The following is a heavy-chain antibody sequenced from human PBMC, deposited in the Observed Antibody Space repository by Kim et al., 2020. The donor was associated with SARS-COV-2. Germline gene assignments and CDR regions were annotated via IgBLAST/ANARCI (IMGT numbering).Heavy chain of an antibody. J-gene: IGHJ1*01. D-gene: IGHD2-21*02. Sequence: GGSLRLSCAASGFTFSSYGMHWVRQAPGTGLEWVAVISYDGSNKYYADYVKGRFTISRDNSKNTLYLQMNSLRAEDTAVYYCAGSVGTTPRHWGQGTLVTVSS. CDR2: ISYDGSNK. V-gene: IGHV3-33*05. CDR3: AGSVGTTPRH. CDR1: GFTFSSYG.